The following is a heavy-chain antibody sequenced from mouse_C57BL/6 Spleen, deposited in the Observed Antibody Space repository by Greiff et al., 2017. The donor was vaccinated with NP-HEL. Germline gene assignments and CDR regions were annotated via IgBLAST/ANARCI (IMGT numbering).Heavy chain of an antibody. D-gene: IGHD3-3*01. V-gene: IGHV1-52*01. J-gene: IGHJ4*01. CDR2: IDPSDSET. Sequence: QVQLKESGAELVRPGSSVKLSCKASGYTFTSYWMHWVKQRPIQGLEWIGNIDPSDSETHYNQKFKDKATLTVDKSSSTAYMQLSSLTSEDSAVYYCARKGIYYAMDYWGQGTSVTVSS. CDR1: GYTFTSYW. CDR3: ARKGIYYAMDY.